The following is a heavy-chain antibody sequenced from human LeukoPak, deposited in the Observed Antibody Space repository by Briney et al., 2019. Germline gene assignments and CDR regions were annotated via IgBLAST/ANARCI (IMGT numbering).Heavy chain of an antibody. V-gene: IGHV1-18*01. CDR3: AVHYYDSSGYYLPFDY. J-gene: IGHJ4*02. CDR1: GYTFTSYG. Sequence: ASVKVSCKASGYTFTSYGISWVRQAPGQGLEWMGWISAYNGNTNYAQKLQGRVTMTTDTSTSTAYMELSRLRSDDTAVYYCAVHYYDSSGYYLPFDYWGQGTLVTVYS. D-gene: IGHD3-22*01. CDR2: ISAYNGNT.